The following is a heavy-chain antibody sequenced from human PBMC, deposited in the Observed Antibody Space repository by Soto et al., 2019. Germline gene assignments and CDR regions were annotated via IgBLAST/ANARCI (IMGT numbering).Heavy chain of an antibody. V-gene: IGHV5-51*01. CDR1: GYGFTSYW. CDR2: IYPGDSDT. J-gene: IGHJ6*03. D-gene: IGHD3-16*01. Sequence: GESLKISCKGSGYGFTSYWIGWVRQMPGKGLERMGIIYPGDSDTRYSPSFQGQVTISADKSISTAYLQWSSLKASDTAMYYCARHGGLDYYYYYMDVWGKGTTVTVSS. CDR3: ARHGGLDYYYYYMDV.